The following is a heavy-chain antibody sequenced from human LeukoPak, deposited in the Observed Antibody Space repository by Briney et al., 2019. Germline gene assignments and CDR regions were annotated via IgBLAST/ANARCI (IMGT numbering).Heavy chain of an antibody. D-gene: IGHD2-15*01. CDR2: IYSGGST. J-gene: IGHJ6*02. V-gene: IGHV3-53*01. CDR3: ISGYCSGGSCYDYYYYGMDV. Sequence: GGSLRLSCAASGFTVSSNYMSWVRQAPGKGLEWVSVIYSGGSTYYADSVKGRFTISGDNSKNTLYLQMNSLRAEDTAVYYCISGYCSGGSCYDYYYYGMDVWGQGTTVTVSS. CDR1: GFTVSSNY.